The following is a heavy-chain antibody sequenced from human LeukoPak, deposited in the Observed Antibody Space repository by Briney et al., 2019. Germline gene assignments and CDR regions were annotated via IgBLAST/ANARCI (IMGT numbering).Heavy chain of an antibody. J-gene: IGHJ4*02. D-gene: IGHD5-12*01. CDR1: GYPFTGYY. CDR3: ARDDLRLPGYY. Sequence: ASVKVSCKASGYPFTGYYMHWVRQAPGQGLEGMGWINPNSGGTNYAQKFQGRVTMTRDTSISTAYMELSRLRSDGTAVYYCARDDLRLPGYYWGQGTLVTVSS. CDR2: INPNSGGT. V-gene: IGHV1-2*02.